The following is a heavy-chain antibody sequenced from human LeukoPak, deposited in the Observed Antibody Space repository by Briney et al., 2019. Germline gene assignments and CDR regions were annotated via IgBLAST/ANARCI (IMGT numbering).Heavy chain of an antibody. V-gene: IGHV6-1*01. D-gene: IGHD6-19*01. CDR2: TYYRSKWYN. Sequence: SQTLSLTCAISGDSVSSNSAAWNWIRQSPSRGLEWLGRTYYRSKWYNDYAVSVKSRITINPDTSKNQFSLQLNSVTPEDTAVYYCAREVAVAGTVGYYCYGMDVWGKGTTVTVSS. J-gene: IGHJ6*04. CDR1: GDSVSSNSAA. CDR3: AREVAVAGTVGYYCYGMDV.